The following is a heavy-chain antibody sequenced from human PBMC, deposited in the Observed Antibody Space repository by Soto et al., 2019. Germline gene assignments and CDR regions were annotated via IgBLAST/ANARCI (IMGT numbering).Heavy chain of an antibody. J-gene: IGHJ4*02. CDR3: ARIGRLRWGDY. D-gene: IGHD4-17*01. V-gene: IGHV3-48*01. Sequence: EVQLVESGGGLVQPGGSLRLSCAASGFTFSSYSMNWVRQAPGKGLEWVSYISSSSSTIYYADSVKGRFTISRDNAKNSLYLQMNSLRAEDTAVYYCARIGRLRWGDYWGQGTLVTLSS. CDR2: ISSSSSTI. CDR1: GFTFSSYS.